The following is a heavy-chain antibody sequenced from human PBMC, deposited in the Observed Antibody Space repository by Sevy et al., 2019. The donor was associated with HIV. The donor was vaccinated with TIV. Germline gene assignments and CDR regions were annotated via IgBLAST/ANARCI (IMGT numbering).Heavy chain of an antibody. V-gene: IGHV1-2*02. CDR1: GYTFSGYD. D-gene: IGHD3-22*01. Sequence: ASVKVSCKASGYTFSGYDMHWVRQAPGQGLEWMGWINPNSGGTIYAQKFQGRVTMTRDTSISTAYMELSRLRSDDTAVYYCARSYYDSSGYYYGYYYYYMDVWGKGTTVTVSS. CDR3: ARSYYDSSGYYYGYYYYYMDV. CDR2: INPNSGGT. J-gene: IGHJ6*03.